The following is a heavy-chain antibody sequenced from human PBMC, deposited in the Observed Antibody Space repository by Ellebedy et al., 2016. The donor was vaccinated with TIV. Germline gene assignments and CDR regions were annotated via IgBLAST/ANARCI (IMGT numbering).Heavy chain of an antibody. CDR3: ARGESGSVGDYYHYYGLDV. CDR2: INPSGGNT. CDR1: GYIFADYY. Sequence: AASVKVSCKASGYIFADYYVYWVRQAPGQGLEWMGIINPSGGNTGYAQHLQGRVTVTRDTATSTVYMELSSLGSEDKAVHYCARGESGSVGDYYHYYGLDVWGQGTTVTVSS. D-gene: IGHD1-26*01. J-gene: IGHJ6*02. V-gene: IGHV1-46*01.